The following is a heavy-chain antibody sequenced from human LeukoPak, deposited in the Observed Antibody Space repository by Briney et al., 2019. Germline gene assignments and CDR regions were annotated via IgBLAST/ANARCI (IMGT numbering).Heavy chain of an antibody. V-gene: IGHV3-30-3*01. CDR1: GFTFSSYA. Sequence: GGSLRLSCAASGFTFSSYAMHWVRQAPGKGLEWVAVISYGGSNKYYADSVKGRFTISRDNSKNTLYLQMNSLRAEDTAVYYCARGGAVAVLYYFDYWGQGTLVTVSS. J-gene: IGHJ4*02. D-gene: IGHD6-19*01. CDR2: ISYGGSNK. CDR3: ARGGAVAVLYYFDY.